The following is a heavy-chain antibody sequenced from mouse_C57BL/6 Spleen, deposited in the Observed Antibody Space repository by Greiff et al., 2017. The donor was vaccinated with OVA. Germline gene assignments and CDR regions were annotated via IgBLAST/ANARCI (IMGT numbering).Heavy chain of an antibody. CDR1: GYTFTSYW. J-gene: IGHJ2*01. Sequence: QVQLQQPGAELVKPGASVKLSCKASGYTFTSYWMHWVKQRPGQGLEWIGMIHPNSGSTNYNEKFKSKATLTVDKSSSTAYMQLSSLTSEDSADYYGARYDGYYYLDYWGQGTTLTVAS. D-gene: IGHD2-3*01. CDR3: ARYDGYYYLDY. CDR2: IHPNSGST. V-gene: IGHV1-64*01.